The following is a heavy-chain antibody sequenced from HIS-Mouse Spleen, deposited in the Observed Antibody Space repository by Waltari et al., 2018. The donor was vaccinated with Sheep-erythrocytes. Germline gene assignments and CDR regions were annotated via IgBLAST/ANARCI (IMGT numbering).Heavy chain of an antibody. Sequence: QLQLQESGPGLVKPSETLSPTCTVSGGSLSSSSYYWGWIRQPPGKGLEWIGSIYYSGSTYYNPSLKSRVTISVDTSKNQFSLKLSSVTAADTAVYYCARVSVAARFDYWGQGTLVTVSS. D-gene: IGHD6-6*01. V-gene: IGHV4-39*07. J-gene: IGHJ4*02. CDR2: IYYSGST. CDR1: GGSLSSSSYY. CDR3: ARVSVAARFDY.